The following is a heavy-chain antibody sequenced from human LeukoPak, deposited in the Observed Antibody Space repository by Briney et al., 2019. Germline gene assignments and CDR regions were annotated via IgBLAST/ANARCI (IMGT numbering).Heavy chain of an antibody. D-gene: IGHD3-22*01. CDR3: AREYYYDSSGYSVDYYYYGMDV. J-gene: IGHJ6*02. CDR1: GYTFTDYF. Sequence: ASVKVSCKTSGYTFTDYFVHWVRQTPGQGLEWMGWINPNSGGTEYAQKFLGRVTMTRDTSISTAYMELSRLRSDDTAVYFCAREYYYDSSGYSVDYYYYGMDVWGQGTTVTVSS. V-gene: IGHV1-2*02. CDR2: INPNSGGT.